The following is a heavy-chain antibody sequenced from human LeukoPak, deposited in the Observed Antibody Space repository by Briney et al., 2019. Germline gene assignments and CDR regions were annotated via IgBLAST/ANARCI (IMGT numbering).Heavy chain of an antibody. J-gene: IGHJ2*01. D-gene: IGHD6-19*01. CDR2: ISVGGDYI. V-gene: IGHV3-23*01. CDR1: GFTFGSSP. Sequence: GGSLRLSCEATGFTFGSSPMSWVRQAPGKGLEWVSSISVGGDYIYYADSVRGRFTISRDNSKSTLYLQMNSPRAEDTAVYYCAKIAVSGLWYFDLWGRGTLVTVSS. CDR3: AKIAVSGLWYFDL.